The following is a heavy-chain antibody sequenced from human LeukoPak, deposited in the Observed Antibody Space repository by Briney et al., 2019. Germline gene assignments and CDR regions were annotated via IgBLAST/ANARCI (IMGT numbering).Heavy chain of an antibody. V-gene: IGHV1-18*01. CDR2: ISAYNGNT. Sequence: GASVKVSCKTSGFTFTSYGISWLRQAPGQGLEWLAWISAYNGNTNYAQKIRGRVTMTTDTATSTAYMELRSLRSDDTAVYYCARPGIPVGRHYPFDYWGQGTLVTVSS. J-gene: IGHJ4*02. CDR3: ARPGIPVGRHYPFDY. CDR1: GFTFTSYG. D-gene: IGHD6-19*01.